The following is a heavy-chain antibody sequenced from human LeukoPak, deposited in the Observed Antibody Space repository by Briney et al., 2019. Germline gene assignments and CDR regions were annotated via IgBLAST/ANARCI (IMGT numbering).Heavy chain of an antibody. J-gene: IGHJ2*01. CDR2: ISYAGKNK. D-gene: IGHD5-24*01. V-gene: IGHV3-30*04. Sequence: PGRSLRLSCAASGLTFSSYAMHWVRQAPGKGLEWVAVISYAGKNKFYADSVKGRFTISRDNSKNTLYLQMNSLRAEDTAVYYCARRWYFDLWGRGTLVTVSS. CDR3: ARRWYFDL. CDR1: GLTFSSYA.